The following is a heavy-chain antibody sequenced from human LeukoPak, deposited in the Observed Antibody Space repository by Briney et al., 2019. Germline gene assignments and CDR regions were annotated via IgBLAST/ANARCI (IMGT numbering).Heavy chain of an antibody. CDR3: ARSSPIVVVVAAHYYFDY. D-gene: IGHD2-15*01. CDR2: IYYSGST. Sequence: PSETLSLTCTVSGGSISSGDYYWSWIRQPPGKGLEWIGYIYYSGSTYYNPSLKSRVTISVDTSKNQFSLKLSSVTAADTAVYYCARSSPIVVVVAAHYYFDYWGQGTLVTVSS. J-gene: IGHJ4*02. CDR1: GGSISSGDYY. V-gene: IGHV4-30-4*08.